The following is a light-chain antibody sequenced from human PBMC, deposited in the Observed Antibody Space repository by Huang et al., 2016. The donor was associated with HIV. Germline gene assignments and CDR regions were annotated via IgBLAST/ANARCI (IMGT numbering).Light chain of an antibody. CDR3: QQSYSSLT. J-gene: IGKJ4*01. CDR1: QSISSY. V-gene: IGKV1-39*01. Sequence: DIQMTQSPSSLSASVGDRVTITCRASQSISSYLNWYQQKPGKAPKLRIYASSSMQSGVPSRFSGSGSGTDFTLTISSLQPEDFATYYWQQSYSSLTFGGGTKVEIK. CDR2: ASS.